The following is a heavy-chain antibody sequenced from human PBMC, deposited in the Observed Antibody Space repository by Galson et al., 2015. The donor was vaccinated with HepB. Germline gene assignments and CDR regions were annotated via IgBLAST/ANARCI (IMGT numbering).Heavy chain of an antibody. V-gene: IGHV3-11*04. CDR3: ARDGVKLGPTTMDY. J-gene: IGHJ4*02. Sequence: SLRLSCAASGFTFSNAWMSWVRQAPGKGLEWVGRVKSKRDGSTTYYAESVKGRFTISRDNAKDSLYLQMNSLRADDTAVYYCARDGVKLGPTTMDYWGQGTLVTVSS. CDR1: GFTFSNAW. CDR2: VKSKRDGSTT. D-gene: IGHD1-26*01.